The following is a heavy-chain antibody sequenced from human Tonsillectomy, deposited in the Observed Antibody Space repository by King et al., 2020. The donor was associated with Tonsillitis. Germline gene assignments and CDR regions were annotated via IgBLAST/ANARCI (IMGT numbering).Heavy chain of an antibody. CDR3: AHSSSSWSYYYYYYIDV. CDR1: GFSLSTSGVG. J-gene: IGHJ6*03. CDR2: IYWNVDK. V-gene: IGHV2-5*01. Sequence: TLKESGPTLVKPTQTLTLTCTFSGFSLSTSGVGVGWIRQPPGKALEWLALIYWNVDKRYSPSLKSRLTITKDTSKNQVVLTMTNMDPVDTATYYCAHSSSSWSYYYYYYIDVWGKGTTVTVSS. D-gene: IGHD6-13*01.